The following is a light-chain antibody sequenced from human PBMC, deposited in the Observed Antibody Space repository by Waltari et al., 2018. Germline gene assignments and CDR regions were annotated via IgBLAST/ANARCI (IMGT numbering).Light chain of an antibody. J-gene: IGKJ4*01. CDR2: ATS. Sequence: DIQMTQSPSSLSASVGDKVTITCRASQGISSWLAWYQQKPGKAPKLLIYATSSLQSGVPSRFSGSGSCTDYTLTISSLQPEDFATYYCQQGYNTPLTFGGGTKVEIK. CDR3: QQGYNTPLT. V-gene: IGKV1-12*01. CDR1: QGISSW.